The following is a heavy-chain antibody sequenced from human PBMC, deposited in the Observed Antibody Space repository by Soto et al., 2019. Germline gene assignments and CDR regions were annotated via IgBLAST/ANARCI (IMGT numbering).Heavy chain of an antibody. V-gene: IGHV3-48*01. D-gene: IGHD3-10*01. J-gene: IGHJ6*02. CDR1: GFTFSSYS. CDR3: ARDPNYYGSGSYYNAPFCYGMDV. Sequence: PGGSLRLSCAASGFTFSSYSMNWVRQAPGKGLEWVSYISSSSSTIYYADSVKGRFTISRDNAKNSLYLQMNSLRAEDTAVYYCARDPNYYGSGSYYNAPFCYGMDVWGQGTTVTVSS. CDR2: ISSSSSTI.